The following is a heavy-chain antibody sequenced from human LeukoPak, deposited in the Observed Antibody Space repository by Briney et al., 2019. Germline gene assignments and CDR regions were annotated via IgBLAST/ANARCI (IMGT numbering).Heavy chain of an antibody. J-gene: IGHJ4*02. Sequence: GGSLRLSCAASGFTFDDYAMHWVRQAPGKGLEWVSGISWNSGSIGYADSVKGRFTISRDNAKNSLYLQMNSLRAEDTAVYYCARFSFDWFLYHFDYWGQGTLVTVSS. D-gene: IGHD3-9*01. CDR2: ISWNSGSI. CDR3: ARFSFDWFLYHFDY. V-gene: IGHV3-9*01. CDR1: GFTFDDYA.